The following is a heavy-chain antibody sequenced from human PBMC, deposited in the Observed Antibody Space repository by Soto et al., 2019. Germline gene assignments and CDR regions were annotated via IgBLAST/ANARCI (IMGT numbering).Heavy chain of an antibody. CDR2: ISGDGINT. D-gene: IGHD1-26*01. CDR1: GFNFGFFG. J-gene: IGHJ4*02. V-gene: IGHV3-30*03. Sequence: QIQLVESGGDVVQPGKSLRLSCAASGFNFGFFGMHWVRQAPGKGLEWVAFISGDGINTQYADSVRGRFTLSRDYSRKTMYLQMDSLRDEDTAIYYFARGNLSFDFDSWGLGTLVTVSS. CDR3: ARGNLSFDFDS.